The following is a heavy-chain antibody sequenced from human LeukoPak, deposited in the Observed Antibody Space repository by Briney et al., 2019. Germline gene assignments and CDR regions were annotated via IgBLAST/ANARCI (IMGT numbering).Heavy chain of an antibody. J-gene: IGHJ6*03. CDR2: IYASGST. Sequence: SETLSLTXTVSGGSISSYYWSWIRQPAGKEREGIGRIYASGSTNYNPSLKSRVTMSVDTSKNQFSLKLSSVTAADTAVYYCARDHVDTAMVSYYYYMDVWGKGTTVTVSS. CDR3: ARDHVDTAMVSYYYYMDV. D-gene: IGHD5-18*01. CDR1: GGSISSYY. V-gene: IGHV4-4*07.